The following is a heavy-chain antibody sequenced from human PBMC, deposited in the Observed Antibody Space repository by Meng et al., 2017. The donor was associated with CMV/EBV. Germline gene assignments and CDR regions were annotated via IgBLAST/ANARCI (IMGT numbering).Heavy chain of an antibody. Sequence: CAGLRFTFGSYTMRWGRRAQGKGLEWVAVISYDGSNEYYADSVKGRFTISRDNSKNTLYLQMNSLRAEDTALYYCVRGWQQLAFDYWGQGTLVTVSS. J-gene: IGHJ4*02. CDR3: VRGWQQLAFDY. CDR1: RFTFGSYT. D-gene: IGHD6-13*01. V-gene: IGHV3-30-3*01. CDR2: ISYDGSNE.